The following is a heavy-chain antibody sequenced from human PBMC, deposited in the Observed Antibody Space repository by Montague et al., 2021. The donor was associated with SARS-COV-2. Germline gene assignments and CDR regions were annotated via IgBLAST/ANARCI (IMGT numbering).Heavy chain of an antibody. Sequence: SETLSLTCTVSGGSISSSSYYWGWIRQPPGKGLEWIGSIYYSGSTYYNPSLKSRVTISVDTSKNQFSLELSSVTAADTAVYYCVEIVGAADYWGQGTLVTASS. D-gene: IGHD1-26*01. J-gene: IGHJ4*02. CDR2: IYYSGST. V-gene: IGHV4-39*01. CDR1: GGSISSSSYY. CDR3: VEIVGAADY.